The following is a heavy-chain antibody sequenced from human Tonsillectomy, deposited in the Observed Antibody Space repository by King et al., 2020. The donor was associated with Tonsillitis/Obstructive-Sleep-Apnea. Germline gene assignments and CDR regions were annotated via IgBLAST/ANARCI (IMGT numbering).Heavy chain of an antibody. CDR1: GYTFTNYG. CDR3: ARAAEMATIPFDY. Sequence: QLVQSGAEVKKPGASVKVSCEASGYTFTNYGISWVRQAPGQGLEWMGWIPAYNGNTNYAQKLQDRVTMTTDTSTSTVYMELRSLRSDYTAVYYCARAAEMATIPFDYGGQGPLVTVSS. D-gene: IGHD5-24*01. V-gene: IGHV1-18*01. J-gene: IGHJ4*02. CDR2: IPAYNGNT.